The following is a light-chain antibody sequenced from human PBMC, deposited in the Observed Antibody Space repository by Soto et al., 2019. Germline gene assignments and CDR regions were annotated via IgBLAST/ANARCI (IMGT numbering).Light chain of an antibody. CDR1: QGIRND. CDR2: AAS. V-gene: IGKV1-6*01. J-gene: IGKJ1*01. Sequence: ALPMTQSPSSLSASVGDRVTITCRASQGIRNDLGWYQQKPGRAPKLLIYAASNLQSGVPSRFSGSGSGTDFTLTISSLQPEDFATYYCLQDYNSPWTFGQGTKVEIK. CDR3: LQDYNSPWT.